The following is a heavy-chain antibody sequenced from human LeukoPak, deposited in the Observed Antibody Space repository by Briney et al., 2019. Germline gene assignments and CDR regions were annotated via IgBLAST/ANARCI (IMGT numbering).Heavy chain of an antibody. J-gene: IGHJ3*02. CDR3: ATTRYDAFDI. CDR2: IYNGGST. V-gene: IGHV3-53*01. CDR1: GFTFSDYA. D-gene: IGHD4-17*01. Sequence: PGGSLRLSCAASGFTFSDYAMSWVRQAPGKGLEWVSLIYNGGSTYYADSVRGRFTISRDNSKNTLCLQMNSLRAEDTAVYYCATTRYDAFDIWGQGTMVTVSS.